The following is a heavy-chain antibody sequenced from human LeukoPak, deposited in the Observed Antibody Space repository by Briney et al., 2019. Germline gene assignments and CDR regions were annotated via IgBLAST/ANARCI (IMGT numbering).Heavy chain of an antibody. Sequence: GGSLRLSCAASAFAFSIDWMHWVRQAPEKGLVWVSRINSDGSSTTYADSVKGRFTISRDNAKNRLYLQMNSLRAEDTALYYCASRWWDFDLWGRGTLVTVSS. J-gene: IGHJ2*01. CDR2: INSDGSST. D-gene: IGHD6-13*01. CDR1: AFAFSIDW. V-gene: IGHV3-74*03. CDR3: ASRWWDFDL.